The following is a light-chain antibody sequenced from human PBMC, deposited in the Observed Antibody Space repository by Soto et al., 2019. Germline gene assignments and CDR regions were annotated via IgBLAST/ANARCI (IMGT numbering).Light chain of an antibody. Sequence: EILLTQSPGTLTLSPGERGTLSCMASQSIGDNDLAWYQQKPGQAPRLLIYGASTRATGIPDRFSGSGSGTDFTLTISRLEPEDFAVYYCQQYGSSPHFGGGTKVDIK. V-gene: IGKV3-20*01. CDR1: QSIGDND. CDR2: GAS. CDR3: QQYGSSPH. J-gene: IGKJ4*01.